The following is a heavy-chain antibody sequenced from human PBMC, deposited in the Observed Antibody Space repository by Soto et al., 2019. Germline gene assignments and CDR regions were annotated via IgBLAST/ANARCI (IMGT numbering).Heavy chain of an antibody. J-gene: IGHJ4*02. V-gene: IGHV1-2*02. CDR1: GYTFTGHY. CDR3: GRGRSGQIVVFY. CDR2: IGPETGAT. Sequence: ASVKVSCKASGYTFTGHYIHWVRQAPEQGPEWMGEIGPETGATRYAQKFQGRVTMTRDMSITTVYMELNNLSPDDTAVYYCGRGRSGQIVVFYWGQGTPVTSPQ. D-gene: IGHD1-26*01.